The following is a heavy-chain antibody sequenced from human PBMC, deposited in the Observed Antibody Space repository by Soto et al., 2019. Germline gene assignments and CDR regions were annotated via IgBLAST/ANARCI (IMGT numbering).Heavy chain of an antibody. CDR1: GGSISSGGYY. Sequence: QVQLQESGPGLVKPSQTLSLTCTVSGGSISSGGYYWTWIRQHPGKGPEWIGYNYYSGITYYNPSLKSRVTISLDTSKNQCSLKLSSVTAADTAVYYCARGSSIAGLYYGMDVWGQGTTVTVSS. V-gene: IGHV4-31*03. CDR2: NYYSGIT. J-gene: IGHJ6*02. D-gene: IGHD6-6*01. CDR3: ARGSSIAGLYYGMDV.